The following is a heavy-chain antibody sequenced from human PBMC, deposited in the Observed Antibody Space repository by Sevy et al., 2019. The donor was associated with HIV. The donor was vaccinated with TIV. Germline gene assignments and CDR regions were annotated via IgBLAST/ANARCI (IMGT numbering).Heavy chain of an antibody. J-gene: IGHJ4*02. V-gene: IGHV3-30*18. Sequence: GGSLRLSCAASGFTFSSYGMHGVRQAPGKGLEWVAVISYDGSNKYYADSVKGRFTISRDNSKNTLYLQMNSLRAEDTAVYYCAKDGSDYGSGGFDYWGQGTLVTVSS. CDR3: AKDGSDYGSGGFDY. D-gene: IGHD3-10*01. CDR2: ISYDGSNK. CDR1: GFTFSSYG.